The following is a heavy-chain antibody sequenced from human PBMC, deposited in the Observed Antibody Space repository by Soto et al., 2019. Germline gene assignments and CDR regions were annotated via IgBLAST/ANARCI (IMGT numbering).Heavy chain of an antibody. J-gene: IGHJ3*02. Sequence: QVQLVQSGAEVKKPGSSVKVSCKASGGTFSSYTISWVRQAPGQGLEWMGRIIPILGIANYEQKFQGRVTITADKSTSTAYMELSSLRSEDTAVYYCAREQGDIVVVPAAPDAFDIWGQGTMVTVSS. CDR3: AREQGDIVVVPAAPDAFDI. CDR1: GGTFSSYT. V-gene: IGHV1-69*08. D-gene: IGHD2-2*01. CDR2: IIPILGIA.